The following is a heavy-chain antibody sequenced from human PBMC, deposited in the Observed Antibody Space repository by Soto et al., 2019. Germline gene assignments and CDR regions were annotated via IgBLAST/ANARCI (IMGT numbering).Heavy chain of an antibody. CDR3: AKSDTALGLYYYGMDV. V-gene: IGHV3-23*01. Sequence: PGGSLRLSCAASGFTFSSYAMSWVRQAPGKGLEWVSAISGSGGSTYYADSVKGRFTISRDNSKNTLYLQMNSLRAEDTAVYYCAKSDTALGLYYYGMDVWGQGTTVTVSS. CDR2: ISGSGGST. CDR1: GFTFSSYA. J-gene: IGHJ6*02. D-gene: IGHD5-18*01.